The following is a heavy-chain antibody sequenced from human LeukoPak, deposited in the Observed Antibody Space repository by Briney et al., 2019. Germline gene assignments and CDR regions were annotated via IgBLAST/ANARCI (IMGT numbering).Heavy chain of an antibody. V-gene: IGHV1-2*06. CDR1: GYTVTGYY. CDR2: MNAKSAAT. J-gene: IGHJ3*02. Sequence: ASVKVSCKASGYTVTGYYIHWLRLARGQGPAWMGRMNAKSAATSCALSFQGRVTMTRDTSISAAYMELSRLKSDDTAVFYCAREGCSSSSCRDGFDIWGQGTMVTVS. CDR3: AREGCSSSSCRDGFDI. D-gene: IGHD2-2*01.